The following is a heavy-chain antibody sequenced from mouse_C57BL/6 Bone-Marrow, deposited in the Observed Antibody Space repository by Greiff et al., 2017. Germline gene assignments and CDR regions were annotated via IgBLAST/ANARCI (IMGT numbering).Heavy chain of an antibody. Sequence: EVKLVESGGGLVKPGGSLKLSCAASGFTFSSYAMSWVRQTPEKRLEWVATISDGGSYTYYPDNVKGRFTISRDNAKNNLYLQMSHLKSEETAMYYCATNYYGSSYGYWGQGTTLTVSS. D-gene: IGHD1-1*01. J-gene: IGHJ2*01. CDR1: GFTFSSYA. CDR2: ISDGGSYT. CDR3: ATNYYGSSYGY. V-gene: IGHV5-4*03.